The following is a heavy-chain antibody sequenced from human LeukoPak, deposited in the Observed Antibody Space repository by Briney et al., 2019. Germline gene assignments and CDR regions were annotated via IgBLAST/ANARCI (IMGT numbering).Heavy chain of an antibody. Sequence: GASVKVSCKASGYTFTSYGISWVRQAPGQGLEWMGWISAYNGNTNYAQKLQGRVTMTTDTSTSTASMELRSLRSDDTAVYYCARDLGIAAAGYYYYYGMDVWGQGTTVTVSS. CDR2: ISAYNGNT. CDR3: ARDLGIAAAGYYYYYGMDV. CDR1: GYTFTSYG. D-gene: IGHD6-13*01. V-gene: IGHV1-18*01. J-gene: IGHJ6*02.